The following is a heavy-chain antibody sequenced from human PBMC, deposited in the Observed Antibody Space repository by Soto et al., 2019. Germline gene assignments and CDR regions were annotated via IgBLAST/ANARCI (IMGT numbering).Heavy chain of an antibody. V-gene: IGHV1-3*01. CDR3: ARDHVGAVAGTDGYYYYYGMDV. Sequence: ASVKVSCKASGYTFTIYAMHWVRQAPGQRLEWMGWINAGNGNTKYSQKFQGRVTITRDTSASTAYMELSSLRSEDTAVYYCARDHVGAVAGTDGYYYYYGMDVWGQGTTVTVPS. CDR2: INAGNGNT. D-gene: IGHD6-19*01. CDR1: GYTFTIYA. J-gene: IGHJ6*02.